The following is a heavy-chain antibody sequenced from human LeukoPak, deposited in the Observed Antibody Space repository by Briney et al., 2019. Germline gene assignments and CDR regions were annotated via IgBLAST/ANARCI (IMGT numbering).Heavy chain of an antibody. CDR3: ARLIAYCGGDCYSFDY. Sequence: PGGSLRLSCAASGFTFSNYSMNWVRQAPGKGLEWVSSISSSSSYIYYADSVKGRFTISRGNAKNSLYLQMNSLRAEDTAVYYCARLIAYCGGDCYSFDYWGQGTLVTVSS. J-gene: IGHJ4*02. CDR1: GFTFSNYS. CDR2: ISSSSSYI. V-gene: IGHV3-21*01. D-gene: IGHD2-21*02.